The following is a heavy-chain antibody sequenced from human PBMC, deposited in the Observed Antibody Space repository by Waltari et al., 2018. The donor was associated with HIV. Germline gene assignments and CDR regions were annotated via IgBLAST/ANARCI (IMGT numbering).Heavy chain of an antibody. CDR2: SSGGGGAV. J-gene: IGHJ2*01. CDR1: GGTYA. V-gene: IGHV3-23*01. CDR3: AKQRSHGDRYFDL. D-gene: IGHD3-10*01. Sequence: EVQLLESGGDLVQPGGSLRLSCVVSGGTYAMNWVRQAPGKGLDWVSASSGGGGAVYYADTVRGRFTMSRDNSENTVYLHMNSLRVEDTAVYYCAKQRSHGDRYFDLWGRGTLVTVSS.